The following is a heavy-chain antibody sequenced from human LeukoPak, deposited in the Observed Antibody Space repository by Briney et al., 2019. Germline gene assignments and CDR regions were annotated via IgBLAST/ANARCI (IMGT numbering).Heavy chain of an antibody. J-gene: IGHJ4*02. D-gene: IGHD3-22*01. CDR2: INWNGGST. V-gene: IGHV3-20*04. CDR3: ARKGNNYDSRGYSYWVDY. CDR1: GFTFDDYG. Sequence: GGSLRLSCAASGFTFDDYGMSWVRQVPGKGLEWVSGINWNGGSTGYADSVKGRFTISRDNAKNSLYPQMNSLRAEDTALYYCARKGNNYDSRGYSYWVDYWGQGTLVTVSS.